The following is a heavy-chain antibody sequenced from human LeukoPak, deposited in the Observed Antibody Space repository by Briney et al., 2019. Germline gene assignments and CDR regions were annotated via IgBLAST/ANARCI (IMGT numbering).Heavy chain of an antibody. D-gene: IGHD4-17*01. V-gene: IGHV3-33*06. Sequence: PGGSLRLSCAASGFTFSSYGMHWVRQAPGKGLEWVAVIWYDGSNKYYADSVKGRFTISRGNSKNTLYLQMNSLRAEDTAVYYCAKVMTTVTDDAFDIWGQGTMVTVSS. CDR2: IWYDGSNK. CDR3: AKVMTTVTDDAFDI. J-gene: IGHJ3*02. CDR1: GFTFSSYG.